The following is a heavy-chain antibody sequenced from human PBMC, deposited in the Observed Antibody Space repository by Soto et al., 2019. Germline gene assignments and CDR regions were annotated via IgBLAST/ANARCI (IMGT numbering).Heavy chain of an antibody. Sequence: EVQLVESGGGLVQPGGSLRLSCAASGFTFSSYDMHWVRQATGKGLEWVSAIGTAGDTYYPGSVKGRFTISRENAKNSLYLRMDSRRAGDTAGYYCARAAGPGTTGTKGYYYYMAGGGNGTTVTVSS. V-gene: IGHV3-13*01. CDR2: IGTAGDT. CDR1: GFTFSSYD. D-gene: IGHD1-1*01. CDR3: ARAAGPGTTGTKGYYYYMAG. J-gene: IGHJ6*03.